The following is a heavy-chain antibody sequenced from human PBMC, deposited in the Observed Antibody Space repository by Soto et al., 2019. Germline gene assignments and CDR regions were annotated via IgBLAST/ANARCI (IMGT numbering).Heavy chain of an antibody. V-gene: IGHV3-21*04. CDR3: ARGGSYWNDVGPD. J-gene: IGHJ4*02. CDR1: GFTFSSYS. Sequence: PGGSLRLSCAASGFTFSSYSMNWVRQAPGKGLEWVSSISISSSYIYYADSVKGRFTISRDNAKNSLYLQMNSLRAEDTAVYFCARGGSYWNDVGPDWGQGTLVTAPQ. D-gene: IGHD1-1*01. CDR2: ISISSSYI.